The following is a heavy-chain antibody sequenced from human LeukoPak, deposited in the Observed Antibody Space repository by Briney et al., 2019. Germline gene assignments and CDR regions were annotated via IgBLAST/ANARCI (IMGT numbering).Heavy chain of an antibody. V-gene: IGHV4-59*01. CDR2: IYFTGTT. CDR1: GGSISYYY. Sequence: SETLSLTCTVSGGSISYYYWSWIRQSPGKGREGIGYIYFTGTTNYNPSLKSRVTISVDTSKKQLSLKLRSVTAADTAVYYCARDQRGDSAYDFDYWGQGILVTVSS. D-gene: IGHD5-12*01. J-gene: IGHJ4*02. CDR3: ARDQRGDSAYDFDY.